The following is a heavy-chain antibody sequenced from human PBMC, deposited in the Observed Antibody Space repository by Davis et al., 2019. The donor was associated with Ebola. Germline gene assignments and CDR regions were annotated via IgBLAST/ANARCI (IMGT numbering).Heavy chain of an antibody. CDR1: GYTFTGYD. V-gene: IGHV1-8*01. D-gene: IGHD2-21*01. CDR2: MNPNSGNT. Sequence: ASVKVSCKASGYTFTGYDINWVRQATGQGLEWMGWMNPNSGNTGYAQKFQGRVTMTRENSKSTAYMELSSLRSEDTAVYFCARGGVAYSDLDYWGQGTLVAVSS. J-gene: IGHJ4*02. CDR3: ARGGVAYSDLDY.